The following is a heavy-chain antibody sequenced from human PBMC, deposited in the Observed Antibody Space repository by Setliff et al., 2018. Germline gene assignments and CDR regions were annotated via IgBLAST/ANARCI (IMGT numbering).Heavy chain of an antibody. D-gene: IGHD1-26*01. CDR3: ARMGPTWSTHAFDI. CDR2: ISSSSHII. CDR1: GFTFGDFA. Sequence: GSLRLSCAASGFTFGDFAMTWVRQAPGKGLEWVSYISSSSHIISYADSVKGRSTISRDNAKNSLYLQMNGLRAEDTAVYYCARMGPTWSTHAFDIWGRGTMVTVSS. J-gene: IGHJ3*02. V-gene: IGHV3-48*01.